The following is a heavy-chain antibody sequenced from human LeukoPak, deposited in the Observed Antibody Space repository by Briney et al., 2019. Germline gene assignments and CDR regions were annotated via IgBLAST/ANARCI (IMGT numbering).Heavy chain of an antibody. J-gene: IGHJ4*02. V-gene: IGHV3-15*01. Sequence: GGSLRLSCAASGFTLSNVWMNWVRQAPGKGLEWVGRIKSKSDGGTTDYAAPVKGRFTISRDDSKNTLYLQINSLKTEDTAVYYCTPLIGYCSGGSCRGVDYWGQGTLVTVSS. CDR2: IKSKSDGGTT. CDR3: TPLIGYCSGGSCRGVDY. CDR1: GFTLSNVW. D-gene: IGHD2-15*01.